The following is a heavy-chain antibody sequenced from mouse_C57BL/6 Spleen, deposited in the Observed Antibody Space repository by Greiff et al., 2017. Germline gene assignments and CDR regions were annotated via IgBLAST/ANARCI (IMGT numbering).Heavy chain of an antibody. V-gene: IGHV1-18*01. CDR1: GYTFTDYN. D-gene: IGHD2-4*01. CDR2: INPNNGGT. Sequence: EVQLQQSGPELVKPGASVKIPCKASGYTFTDYNMDWVKQSHGKSLEWIGDINPNNGGTIYNQTFKGKATLTVDKSSSTAYMELRSLTSEDTAVYYCARSNYDYDWFAYWGQGTLVTVSA. J-gene: IGHJ3*01. CDR3: ARSNYDYDWFAY.